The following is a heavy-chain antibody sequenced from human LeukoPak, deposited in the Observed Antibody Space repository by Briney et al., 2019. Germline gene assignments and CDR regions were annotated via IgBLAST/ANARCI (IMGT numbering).Heavy chain of an antibody. CDR2: ISYDGSNK. J-gene: IGHJ3*02. D-gene: IGHD3-16*01. V-gene: IGHV3-30-3*01. CDR1: GFTFSSYA. Sequence: GGSLRLSCAASGFTFSSYAMHWVRQAPGKGLEWVAVISYDGSNKYYADSVKGRFTISRDNSKSTLYLQMNSLRAEDTAVYYCAREHHDGSPEIWGQGTMVTVSS. CDR3: AREHHDGSPEI.